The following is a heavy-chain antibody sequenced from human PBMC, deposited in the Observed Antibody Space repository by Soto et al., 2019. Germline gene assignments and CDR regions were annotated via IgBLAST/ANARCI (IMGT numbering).Heavy chain of an antibody. J-gene: IGHJ4*02. CDR3: ARGLIAVVFSTFDY. CDR1: GGTFSSYA. V-gene: IGHV1-69*13. CDR2: IIPIFGTA. Sequence: ASVKVSCKASGGTFSSYAISWVRQAPGQGLEWMGGIIPIFGTANYAQKFQGRVTITADESTSTAYMELSSLRSEDTAVYYCARGLIAVVFSTFDYWGQGTLVTVSS. D-gene: IGHD3-22*01.